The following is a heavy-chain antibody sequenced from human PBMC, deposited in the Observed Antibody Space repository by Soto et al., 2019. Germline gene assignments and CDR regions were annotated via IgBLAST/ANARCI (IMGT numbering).Heavy chain of an antibody. J-gene: IGHJ4*02. Sequence: SCKASGFTFTGHYIHWVRQAPGKGLEWVASIKEDGSEIYYLHSVRGRFSISRDSAGNALHLTMNYLSAEDTGVYFCARDIGFDYVNWGQGTLVTVSS. D-gene: IGHD3-16*01. CDR1: GFTFTGHY. CDR2: IKEDGSEI. CDR3: ARDIGFDYVN. V-gene: IGHV3-7*01.